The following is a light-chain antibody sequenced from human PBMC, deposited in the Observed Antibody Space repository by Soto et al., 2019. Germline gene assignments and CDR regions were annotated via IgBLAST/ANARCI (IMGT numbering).Light chain of an antibody. CDR3: QQRSNWPPALT. CDR2: DVS. CDR1: QSVSSY. Sequence: EIVLTQSPDTLSLSPGERATLSCRASQSVSSYLAWYQHKPGQVPRLLMYDVSKRATGIPARFSGSGSGTNFTLTISSLEPEDFAVYYCQQRSNWPPALTLGGGTKVEFK. V-gene: IGKV3-11*01. J-gene: IGKJ4*01.